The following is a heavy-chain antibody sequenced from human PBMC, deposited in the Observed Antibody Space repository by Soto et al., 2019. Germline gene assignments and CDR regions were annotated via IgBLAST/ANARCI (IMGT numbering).Heavy chain of an antibody. J-gene: IGHJ6*02. CDR2: MSGSGDTT. Sequence: GGSLRLSCAASGFTFSSHAMGWVRQAPGKGLEWVSVMSGSGDTTYYADSVKGRFTISRDNSKNTLYLQMNSLRAEDTAVYYCAREDCSGGSCYSDYYYGMDVWGQGTTVTVSS. CDR1: GFTFSSHA. CDR3: AREDCSGGSCYSDYYYGMDV. D-gene: IGHD2-15*01. V-gene: IGHV3-23*01.